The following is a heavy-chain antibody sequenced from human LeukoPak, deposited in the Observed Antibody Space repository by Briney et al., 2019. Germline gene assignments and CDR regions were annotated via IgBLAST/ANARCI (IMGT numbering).Heavy chain of an antibody. D-gene: IGHD1-26*01. CDR1: GGSISSSSYY. CDR3: ATTPLVGATNIDY. V-gene: IGHV4-39*01. CDR2: IYYSGST. J-gene: IGHJ4*02. Sequence: SETLSLTCAVSGGSISSSSYYWGWIRQPPGKGLEWIGSIYYSGSTYYNPSLKSRVTISVDTSKNPFSLKLSSVTAADTAVYYCATTPLVGATNIDYWGQGTLVTVSS.